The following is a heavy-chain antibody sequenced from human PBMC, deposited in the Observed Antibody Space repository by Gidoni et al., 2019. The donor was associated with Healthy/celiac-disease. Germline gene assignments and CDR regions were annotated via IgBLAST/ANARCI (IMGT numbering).Heavy chain of an antibody. Sequence: VQLWESGGGWVQPGGSLRLSCADSGFTFSSYAISWVRQAPGKGLEWVSAISGSGGSTYYADSVKGRFTISRDNSKNTLYLQMNSLRAEDTAVYYCNWELLHDAFDIWGQGTMVTVSS. V-gene: IGHV3-23*01. CDR3: NWELLHDAFDI. D-gene: IGHD1-26*01. CDR2: ISGSGGST. J-gene: IGHJ3*02. CDR1: GFTFSSYA.